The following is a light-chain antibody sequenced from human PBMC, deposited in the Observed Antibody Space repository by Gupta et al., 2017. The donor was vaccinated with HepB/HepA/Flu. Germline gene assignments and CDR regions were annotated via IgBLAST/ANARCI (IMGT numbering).Light chain of an antibody. J-gene: IGKJ4*01. V-gene: IGKV3-15*01. CDR3: QHYNELPLT. Sequence: EVLMTQSPVSLSVSPGERATLSCTASQSVDNNLTWYQKNPGQPPSLLIYGAFHRATGAPARFSGSSSGTYFTLTISILSSEDFAVYCCQHYNELPLTFGGGTKVDIK. CDR2: GAF. CDR1: QSVDNN.